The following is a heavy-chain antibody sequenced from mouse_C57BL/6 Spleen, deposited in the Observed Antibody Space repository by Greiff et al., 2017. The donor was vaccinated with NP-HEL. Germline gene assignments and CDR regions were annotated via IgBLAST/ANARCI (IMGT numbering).Heavy chain of an antibody. D-gene: IGHD1-1*02. CDR3: ARRTILGYFDV. CDR1: GYAFTNYL. J-gene: IGHJ1*03. V-gene: IGHV1-54*01. CDR2: INPGSGGT. Sequence: QVQLKQSGAELVRPGTSVKVSCKASGYAFTNYLIEWVKQRPGQGLEWIGVINPGSGGTNYNEKFKGKATLTADKSSSTAYMQLSSLTSEDSAVYFCARRTILGYFDVWGTGTTVTVSS.